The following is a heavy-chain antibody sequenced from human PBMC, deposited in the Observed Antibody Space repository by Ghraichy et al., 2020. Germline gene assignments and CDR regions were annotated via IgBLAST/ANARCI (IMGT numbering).Heavy chain of an antibody. CDR3: ARVGGIPYYGSGNYYSDY. D-gene: IGHD3-10*01. CDR1: GFTFSSYW. J-gene: IGHJ4*02. V-gene: IGHV3-7*03. CDR2: IKQDGSEK. Sequence: GESLNISCAASGFTFSSYWMSWVRQAPGKGLEWVANIKQDGSEKYYVDSVKGRFTISRDNAKNSLYLQMNSLRAEDTAVYYCARVGGIPYYGSGNYYSDYWGQGTLVTVSS.